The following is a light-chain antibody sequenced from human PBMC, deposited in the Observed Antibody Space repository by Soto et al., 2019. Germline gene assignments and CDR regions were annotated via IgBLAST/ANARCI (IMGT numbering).Light chain of an antibody. CDR2: DAS. CDR1: QSVRSS. CDR3: QQRSVWLLT. J-gene: IGKJ4*01. Sequence: EFVLTQSPATLSLSPGERATLSCRASQSVRSSLAWYQQKPGQAPRLLIYDASNRATGIPARFSGSGSGTDFTLTISSLEPEDFAVYYCQQRSVWLLTFGGGTKVEIK. V-gene: IGKV3-11*01.